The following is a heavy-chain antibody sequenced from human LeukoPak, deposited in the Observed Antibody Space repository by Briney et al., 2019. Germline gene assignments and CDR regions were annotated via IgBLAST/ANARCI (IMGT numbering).Heavy chain of an antibody. CDR1: GGTFSSYA. CDR3: ARSPYYYDSSGYQYYFDY. Sequence: SVKVSCKASGGTFSSYAISWVRPAPGQGLEWMGGIIPIFGTANYAQKFQGRVTITADESTSTAYMELSSLRSEDTAVYYCARSPYYYDSSGYQYYFDYWGQGTLVTVSS. J-gene: IGHJ4*02. V-gene: IGHV1-69*13. D-gene: IGHD3-22*01. CDR2: IIPIFGTA.